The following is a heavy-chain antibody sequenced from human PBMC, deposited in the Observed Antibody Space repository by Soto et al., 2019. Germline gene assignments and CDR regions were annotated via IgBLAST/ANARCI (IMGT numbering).Heavy chain of an antibody. J-gene: IGHJ4*02. CDR2: IYHSGST. V-gene: IGHV4-30-2*01. CDR3: ARASTTVTTLDY. CDR1: GGSISSGGYS. Sequence: QLQLQESGSGLVKPSQTLSLTCAVSGGSISSGGYSWGWIRQPPGKGLEWIGYIYHSGSTYYNPCLKCRVTLSVERSKDQFSLKLSSVTAADTAVYCCARASTTVTTLDYWGQGTLVTVSS. D-gene: IGHD4-17*01.